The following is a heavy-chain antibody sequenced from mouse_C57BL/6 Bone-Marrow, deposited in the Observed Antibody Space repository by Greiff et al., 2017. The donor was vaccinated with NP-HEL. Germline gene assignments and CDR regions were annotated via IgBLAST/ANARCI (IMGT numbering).Heavy chain of an antibody. V-gene: IGHV5-16*01. Sequence: EVQLQESEGGLVQPGSSMKLSCTASGFTFSDYYMAWVRQVPEKGLEWVANINYDGSSTYYLDSLKSRFIISRDNAKNILYLQMSSLKSEDTATYYCARRVARYFDVWGTGTTVTVSS. J-gene: IGHJ1*03. CDR3: ARRVARYFDV. D-gene: IGHD1-1*01. CDR1: GFTFSDYY. CDR2: INYDGSST.